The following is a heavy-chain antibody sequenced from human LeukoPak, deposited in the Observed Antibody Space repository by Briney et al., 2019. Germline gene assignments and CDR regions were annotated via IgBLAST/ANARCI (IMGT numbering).Heavy chain of an antibody. J-gene: IGHJ4*02. CDR1: GFTFDDYA. CDR3: AKDAAGTTRGYYFDY. D-gene: IGHD6-13*01. Sequence: GGSLRLSCAASGFTFDDYAMHWVRQAPGKGLEWVSGISWNSGSIGYADSVKGRFTISRDNAKNSLYLQMNSLRAEDMALYYCAKDAAGTTRGYYFDYRGQGTLVTVSS. CDR2: ISWNSGSI. V-gene: IGHV3-9*03.